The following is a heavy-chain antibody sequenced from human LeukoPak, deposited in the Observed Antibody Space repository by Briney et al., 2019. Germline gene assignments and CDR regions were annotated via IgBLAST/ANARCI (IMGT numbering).Heavy chain of an antibody. V-gene: IGHV3-13*04. Sequence: GGSLRLSCAASGFTFSSYDMHWVRQAIGKGLEWVSVIGSAGETYYSGSVKGRFTVSRETAKGSLYLQMNSLRAGDSAVYYCVGRLRGWSSGFDYWGQGTLVTVSS. J-gene: IGHJ4*02. CDR3: VGRLRGWSSGFDY. CDR1: GFTFSSYD. D-gene: IGHD6-19*01. CDR2: IGSAGET.